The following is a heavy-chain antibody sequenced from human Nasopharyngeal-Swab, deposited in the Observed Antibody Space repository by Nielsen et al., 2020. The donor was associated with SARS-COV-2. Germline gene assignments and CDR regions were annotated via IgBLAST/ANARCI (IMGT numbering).Heavy chain of an antibody. Sequence: SETLSLTCTVSGVSITSQYSSWIRQPPGNGLEWIGYISHNSGTSYNPYLKSRVTMFMDTSKTQFSLRLRSVTAADTAVNYCAKEGATGWFDPWGQGTLVTVSS. CDR3: AKEGATGWFDP. V-gene: IGHV4-59*11. CDR1: GVSITSQY. CDR2: ISHNSGT. J-gene: IGHJ5*02.